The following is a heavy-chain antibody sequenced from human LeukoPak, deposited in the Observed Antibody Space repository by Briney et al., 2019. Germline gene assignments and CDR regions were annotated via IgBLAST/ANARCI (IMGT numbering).Heavy chain of an antibody. V-gene: IGHV4-59*08. CDR3: ARYSGSYSGFDY. Sequence: SETLSLTCTVSGGSISSYYWSWIRQPPGQGLEWIGHIYYSGSINCNPSLKSRVTISVDTSKNQFSLKLRSVTAADTAVYYCARYSGSYSGFDYWGQGTLVTVSS. D-gene: IGHD1-26*01. CDR1: GGSISSYY. J-gene: IGHJ4*02. CDR2: IYYSGSI.